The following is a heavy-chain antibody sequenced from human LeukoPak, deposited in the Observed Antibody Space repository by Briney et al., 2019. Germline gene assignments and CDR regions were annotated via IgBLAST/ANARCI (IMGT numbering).Heavy chain of an antibody. CDR3: ARFGYVAAVDV. J-gene: IGHJ4*02. D-gene: IGHD2-15*01. CDR1: GFSFSAFW. CDR2: INPAGSET. V-gene: IGHV3-7*01. Sequence: GGSLRLSCAASGFSFSAFWMTWVRQAPGTGLEWVANINPAGSETYYVDPVKGRFSISRDNAKNLVYLQMNSLRAEDTAVYHCARFGYVAAVDVWGQGTPVTVSS.